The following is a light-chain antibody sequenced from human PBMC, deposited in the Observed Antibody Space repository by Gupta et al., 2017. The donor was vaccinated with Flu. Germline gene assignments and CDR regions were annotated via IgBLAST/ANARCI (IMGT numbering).Light chain of an antibody. J-gene: IGKJ1*01. CDR3: MQALQTPRT. V-gene: IGKV2-28*01. CDR2: LGS. Sequence: DIVMTQSPLSLPVTPGEPASISCRSSQSLLHSNGYNYLDWYLQKPGQSPQLLIYLGSKRDSGVPDRFSGSGSGTDFTLKISRVEAEDVGVYYCMQALQTPRTFGQGTKVEIK. CDR1: QSLLHSNGYNY.